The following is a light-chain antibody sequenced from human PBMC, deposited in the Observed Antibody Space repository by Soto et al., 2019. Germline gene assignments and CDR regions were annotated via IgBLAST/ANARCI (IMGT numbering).Light chain of an antibody. V-gene: IGKV3-20*01. Sequence: IVLTPSPGTLSLSPGDRATLSCRASQSVSSSYLAWYQQKPGQAPRLLIYGASSRATGIPDRFSGSGSGTDFTITISRLEPEDFAVYYCQQYGSSPLTFGGGTKADIK. CDR3: QQYGSSPLT. CDR1: QSVSSSY. J-gene: IGKJ4*01. CDR2: GAS.